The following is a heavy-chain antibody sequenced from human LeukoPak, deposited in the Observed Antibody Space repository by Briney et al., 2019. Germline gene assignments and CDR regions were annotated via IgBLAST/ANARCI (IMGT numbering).Heavy chain of an antibody. V-gene: IGHV3-66*01. CDR2: IYSGGRT. CDR1: GFTVSSNF. D-gene: IGHD6-6*01. J-gene: IGHJ4*02. Sequence: GGSLRLSCAASGFTVSSNFMSWVRQAPGKGLEWVSVIYSGGRTYYADSVKGRFTISRDNSKNTLDLQMNSLRAEDTAVYYCARSIAARYFDYWGQGTPVTVSS. CDR3: ARSIAARYFDY.